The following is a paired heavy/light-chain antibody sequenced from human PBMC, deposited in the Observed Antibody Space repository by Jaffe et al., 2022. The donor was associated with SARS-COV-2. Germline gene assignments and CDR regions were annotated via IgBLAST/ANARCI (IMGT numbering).Light chain of an antibody. J-gene: IGKJ5*01. Sequence: DIVMTQSPLSLPVTPGEPASISCRSSQSLLHSNGYNYLDWYLQKPGQSPQLLIYLGSNRASGVPDRFSGSGSGTDFTLKISRVEAEDVGVYYCMQALQTPTFGQGTRLEIK. CDR2: LGS. CDR1: QSLLHSNGYNY. V-gene: IGKV2-28*01. CDR3: MQALQTPT.
Heavy chain of an antibody. D-gene: IGHD2-2*01. CDR2: ISGSGGST. CDR3: AKKVGYVVVPAAYYYYGMDV. Sequence: EVQLLESGGGLVQPGGSLRLSCAASGFTFSSYAMSWVRQAPGKGLEWVSAISGSGGSTYYADSVKGRFTISRDNSKNTLYLQMNSLRAEDTAVYYCAKKVGYVVVPAAYYYYGMDVWGQGTTVTVSS. V-gene: IGHV3-23*01. J-gene: IGHJ6*02. CDR1: GFTFSSYA.